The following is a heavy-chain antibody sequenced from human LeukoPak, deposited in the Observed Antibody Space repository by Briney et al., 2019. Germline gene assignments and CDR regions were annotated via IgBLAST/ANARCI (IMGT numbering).Heavy chain of an antibody. CDR3: ARKSVGANPGYFDY. V-gene: IGHV3-74*01. Sequence: PGGSLRLSCAASGFTFSSYRMHWVRQAPGKGLVWVSRINSDGSSTSYADSVKGRFTISRDNAKNTLCLQMNSLRAEDTAVYYCARKSVGANPGYFDYWGQGTLVTVSS. CDR2: INSDGSST. D-gene: IGHD1-26*01. J-gene: IGHJ4*02. CDR1: GFTFSSYR.